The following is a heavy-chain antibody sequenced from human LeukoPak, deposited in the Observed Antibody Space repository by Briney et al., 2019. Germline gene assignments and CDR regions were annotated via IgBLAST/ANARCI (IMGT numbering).Heavy chain of an antibody. J-gene: IGHJ4*02. CDR1: GFTFSDHY. CDR2: ISHNGETK. V-gene: IGHV3-11*01. Sequence: GGSLRLSCAASGFTFSDHYMIWLRQAPGKGLEAISYISHNGETKYYADSVKGRLSISRDNAKSSLYLQMDSLRVEDTAVYYCARDRHGYFDYWGQGTLVTVSS. D-gene: IGHD6-13*01. CDR3: ARDRHGYFDY.